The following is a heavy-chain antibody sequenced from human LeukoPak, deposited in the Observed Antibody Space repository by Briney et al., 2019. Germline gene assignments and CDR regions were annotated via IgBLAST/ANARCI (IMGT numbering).Heavy chain of an antibody. D-gene: IGHD1-1*01. CDR3: ARDLGKNWNDVNYFDY. J-gene: IGHJ4*02. CDR2: ISSSGSTI. Sequence: GGSLRLSCAASGFTFSDYYMSWIRQAPGKGLEWVSYISSSGSTIYYADSVKGRFTISRDNAKNSLYLQMNSLRAEDTAVYYCARDLGKNWNDVNYFDYWGQGTPVTVSS. V-gene: IGHV3-11*01. CDR1: GFTFSDYY.